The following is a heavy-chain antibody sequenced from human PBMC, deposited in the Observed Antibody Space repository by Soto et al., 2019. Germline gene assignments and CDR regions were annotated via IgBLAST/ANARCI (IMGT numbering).Heavy chain of an antibody. V-gene: IGHV4-30-4*01. J-gene: IGHJ4*02. CDR3: ASFVGLLWGGVSPAESWGSYYFDN. Sequence: VQLQESGPGLVKPSQTLSLTCTVSGDSITSGDYYWSWIRQPPGKGLEWIGYIYYSGNTNYNPSRKRRFIRSVDPAKNQFSLKVTSVTAADTAVYYCASFVGLLWGGVSPAESWGSYYFDNWGQGTLVTVSS. CDR2: IYYSGNT. D-gene: IGHD2-8*01. CDR1: GDSITSGDYY.